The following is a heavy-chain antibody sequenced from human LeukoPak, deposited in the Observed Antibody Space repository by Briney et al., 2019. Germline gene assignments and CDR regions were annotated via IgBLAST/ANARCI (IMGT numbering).Heavy chain of an antibody. CDR1: GYSISSGYY. Sequence: SETLSLTCPVSGYSISSGYYWGWIRQPPGQGLEWFGSIYHSGSTYYNPSLKSRVTISVDTSKNQFSLKLSCVTAADTAVYYCARRYREFDYWGQGTLDTVSS. V-gene: IGHV4-38-2*01. CDR3: ARRYREFDY. CDR2: IYHSGST. D-gene: IGHD5-12*01. J-gene: IGHJ4*02.